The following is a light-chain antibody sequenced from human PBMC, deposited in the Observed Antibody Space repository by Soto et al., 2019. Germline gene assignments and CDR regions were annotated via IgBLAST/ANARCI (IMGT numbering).Light chain of an antibody. Sequence: EIVMTQSPATLSVSPGERATLSCRASQSLSSNLAWYQQKPGQAPRLLIYDASNRATGIPARFSGSGSGTDFTLTISSLEPEDFAVYYCQQRSNWLTFGGGTKVDIK. CDR2: DAS. V-gene: IGKV3-11*01. CDR3: QQRSNWLT. J-gene: IGKJ4*01. CDR1: QSLSSN.